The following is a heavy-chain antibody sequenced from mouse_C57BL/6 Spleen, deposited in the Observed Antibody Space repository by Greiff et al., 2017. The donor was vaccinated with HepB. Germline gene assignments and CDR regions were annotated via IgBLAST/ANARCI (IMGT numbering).Heavy chain of an antibody. CDR3: ARGAPTVVPHYYAMDY. D-gene: IGHD1-1*01. CDR2: INPNNGGT. V-gene: IGHV1-22*01. Sequence: EVQLQQSGPELVKPGASVKMSCKASGYTFTDYNMHWVKQSHGKSLEWIGYINPNNGGTSYNQKFKGKATLTVNKSSSTAYMELRSLTSEDSAVYYCARGAPTVVPHYYAMDYWGQGTSVTVSS. CDR1: GYTFTDYN. J-gene: IGHJ4*01.